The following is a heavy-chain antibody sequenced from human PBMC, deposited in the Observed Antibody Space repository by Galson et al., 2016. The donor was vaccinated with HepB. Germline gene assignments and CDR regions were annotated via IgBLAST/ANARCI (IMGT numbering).Heavy chain of an antibody. Sequence: SLRLSCAASGFTFSNYWMHWVRQAPGKGLVWVSRINPDGSSKSCAASVKGRFTISRANANNTLYMQMDSLSAEDTAVYYGARDGPSLDHWGQGILVTVSS. CDR2: INPDGSSK. J-gene: IGHJ4*02. V-gene: IGHV3-74*01. CDR1: GFTFSNYW. CDR3: ARDGPSLDH.